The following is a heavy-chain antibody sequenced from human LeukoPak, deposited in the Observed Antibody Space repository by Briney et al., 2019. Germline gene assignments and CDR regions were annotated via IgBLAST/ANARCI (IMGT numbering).Heavy chain of an antibody. CDR2: IRRKTDGETT. J-gene: IGHJ4*02. CDR1: GFTLSNVW. Sequence: GGSLRLSCAASGFTLSNVWMSWVRQVPGKGLEWVGRIRRKTDGETTDHAAPVKGRFTISRDDSKNTLFLQMNSLKTEDTAVYYCITGDYDFWSGFYSPNHYFDYWGQGTLVTVSS. CDR3: ITGDYDFWSGFYSPNHYFDY. D-gene: IGHD3-3*01. V-gene: IGHV3-15*01.